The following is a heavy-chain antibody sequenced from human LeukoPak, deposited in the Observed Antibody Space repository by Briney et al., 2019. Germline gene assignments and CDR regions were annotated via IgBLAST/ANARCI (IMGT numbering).Heavy chain of an antibody. J-gene: IGHJ5*02. D-gene: IGHD4-17*01. CDR2: IKQDGSEK. CDR1: GITLSNYG. Sequence: GGSLRLSCAVSGITLSNYGMSWVRQAPGKGLEWVANIKQDGSEKYYVDSVKGRFTISRDNAKNSLYLQMDSLRVEDTAVYYCARDHYGHYSTGNWFDPWGQGTLVTVSS. V-gene: IGHV3-7*01. CDR3: ARDHYGHYSTGNWFDP.